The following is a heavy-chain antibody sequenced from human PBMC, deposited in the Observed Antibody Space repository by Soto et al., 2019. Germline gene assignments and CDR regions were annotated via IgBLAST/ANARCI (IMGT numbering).Heavy chain of an antibody. V-gene: IGHV3-33*01. Sequence: GGSLRLSCAASGFTFSSYGMHWVRQAPGKGLEWVAVIWYDGSNKYYADSVKGRFTISRDNSKNTLYLQMNSLRAEDTAVYYCARSRTPGYYYYYMDVWGKGTTVTVSS. D-gene: IGHD2-15*01. CDR3: ARSRTPGYYYYYMDV. CDR2: IWYDGSNK. CDR1: GFTFSSYG. J-gene: IGHJ6*03.